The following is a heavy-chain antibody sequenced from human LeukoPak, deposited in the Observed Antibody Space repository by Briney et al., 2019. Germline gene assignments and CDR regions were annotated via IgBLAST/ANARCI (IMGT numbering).Heavy chain of an antibody. CDR2: ISSSGSTI. Sequence: PGGSLRLSCAASGFTFSSYEMNWVRQAPGKGLEWVSYISSSGSTIYYADSVKGRFTISRDNAKNTLYLQMNSLRAEDTATYYCAKALNYWYFDLWGRGNLVTVSS. J-gene: IGHJ2*01. CDR3: AKALNYWYFDL. V-gene: IGHV3-48*03. CDR1: GFTFSSYE.